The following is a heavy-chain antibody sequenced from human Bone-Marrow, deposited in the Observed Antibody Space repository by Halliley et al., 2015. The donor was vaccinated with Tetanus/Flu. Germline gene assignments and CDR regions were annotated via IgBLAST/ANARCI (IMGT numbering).Heavy chain of an antibody. Sequence: SLRLSCAVSGDSISSHDWWSWVRQSPGKGLEWIGEIHHSGGTNFNPSLKSRVTISVDKSKNQFSLKVSSVTAADTALYYCTRNGYYPLDYWGRGALVTVSS. CDR1: GDSISSHDW. CDR3: TRNGYYPLDY. J-gene: IGHJ4*02. V-gene: IGHV4-4*02. D-gene: IGHD3-22*01. CDR2: IHHSGGT.